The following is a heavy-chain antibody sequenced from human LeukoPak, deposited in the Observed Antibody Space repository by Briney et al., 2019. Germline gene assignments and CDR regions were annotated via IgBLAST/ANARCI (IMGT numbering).Heavy chain of an antibody. J-gene: IGHJ4*02. Sequence: GGSLRLSCAASGFTFSSYWMTWVRQAPGKGLEWVATIKPDGSEGYYVDSVKGRFTISRDTAKNSLYLQMNSLRAEDTAVYYCARGSAWGGDYWGQGTLVTVSS. CDR1: GFTFSSYW. CDR3: ARGSAWGGDY. V-gene: IGHV3-7*05. D-gene: IGHD3-16*01. CDR2: IKPDGSEG.